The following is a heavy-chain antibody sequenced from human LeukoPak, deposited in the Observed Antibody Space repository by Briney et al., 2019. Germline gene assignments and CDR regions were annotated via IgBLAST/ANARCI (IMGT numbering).Heavy chain of an antibody. V-gene: IGHV1-2*02. J-gene: IGHJ6*02. CDR3: ARVEALYYYYGMDV. CDR2: INPNSGGT. Sequence: GASVKVSCKASGYTFTGYYMHWVRQAPGQGLEWMGWINPNSGGTNYAQKFQGRVTMTRDTSISTAYMELSRLRSDDTAVYYCARVEALYYYYGMDVWGQGTTVTVSS. D-gene: IGHD2-15*01. CDR1: GYTFTGYY.